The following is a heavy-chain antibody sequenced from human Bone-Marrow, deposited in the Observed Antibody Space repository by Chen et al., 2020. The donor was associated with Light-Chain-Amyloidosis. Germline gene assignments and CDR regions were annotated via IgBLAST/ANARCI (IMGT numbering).Heavy chain of an antibody. V-gene: IGHV5-51*01. CDR2: IYPDDPDA. D-gene: IGHD5-12*01. Sequence: EVQLEQSGPEVKKPGESLKISCKGSGYTFPNYWIGWVRQMPGKGLEWMGVIYPDDPDARYRPSFEGQVTLSADKSITTAYLQWRGLKASDTAMYYCARRRDGYNFDYWGQGTLVTVSS. J-gene: IGHJ4*02. CDR1: GYTFPNYW. CDR3: ARRRDGYNFDY.